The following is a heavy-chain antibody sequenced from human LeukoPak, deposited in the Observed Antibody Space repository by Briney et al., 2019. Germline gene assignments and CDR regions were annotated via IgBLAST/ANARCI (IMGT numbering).Heavy chain of an antibody. CDR2: ISGSGGST. D-gene: IGHD3-16*01. V-gene: IGHV3-23*01. CDR1: GFTFSSDA. Sequence: GGSLRLSCAASGFTFSSDAMSWVRQAPGKGLEWGSAISGSGGSTYYADSVKGRFTISRDNSKNTLYLQMNSLRAEDTPVYYCAKPIGSYYFDYCGQGTLVTVSS. CDR3: AKPIGSYYFDY. J-gene: IGHJ4*02.